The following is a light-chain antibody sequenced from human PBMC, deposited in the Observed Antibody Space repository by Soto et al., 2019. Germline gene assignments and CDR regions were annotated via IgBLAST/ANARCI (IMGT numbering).Light chain of an antibody. CDR1: QSINSF. CDR3: QQYGGSPRT. J-gene: IGKJ1*01. Sequence: EIVLTQSPGTLSLSPGEGATLSCRASQSINSFLAWYQQRRGQAPRLLIHGASNRATGIPDRFSGSGSGTDFTLTIRRLEHEDFAVYYCQQYGGSPRTFGQGTKVEVK. V-gene: IGKV3-20*01. CDR2: GAS.